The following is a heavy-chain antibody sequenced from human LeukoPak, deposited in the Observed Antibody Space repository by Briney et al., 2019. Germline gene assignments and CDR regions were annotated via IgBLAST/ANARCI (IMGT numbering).Heavy chain of an antibody. CDR1: DYTFTSYG. CDR3: ARKGYYDILTGPYYYGMDV. D-gene: IGHD3-9*01. J-gene: IGHJ6*02. CDR2: ISAYNGNT. Sequence: ASVKVSCKASDYTFTSYGISWVRQAPGQGLEWMGWISAYNGNTNYAQKLQGRVTMTTDTSTSTAYMELRSLRSDDTAVYYCARKGYYDILTGPYYYGMDVWGQGTTVTVSS. V-gene: IGHV1-18*01.